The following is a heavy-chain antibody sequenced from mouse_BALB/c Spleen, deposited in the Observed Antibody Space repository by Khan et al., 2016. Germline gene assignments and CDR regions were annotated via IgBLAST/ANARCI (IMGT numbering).Heavy chain of an antibody. V-gene: IGHV1-15*01. CDR2: IHQGSGGT. CDR1: GYTFTDYE. CDR3: TNSRHYDGYCVELYY. J-gene: IGHJ4*01. Sequence: QVQLQQSGAELVRPGASVKLSCKALGYTFTDYEMHWVKQTPEHGLEWIGTIHQGSGGTAYNKKFKGKATLTADKSSSTAYLELSSLTSEDSSIYYYTNSRHYDGYCVELYYWVQGSPVTVSS. D-gene: IGHD2-3*01.